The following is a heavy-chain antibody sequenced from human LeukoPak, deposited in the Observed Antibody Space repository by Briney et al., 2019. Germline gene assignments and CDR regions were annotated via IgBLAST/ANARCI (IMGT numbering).Heavy chain of an antibody. CDR1: GYTFTGYY. CDR2: MNPNSGNT. V-gene: IGHV1-8*03. CDR3: ARGLSSYGASLGY. Sequence: APVKVSCKASGYTFTGYYMHWVRQAPGQGLEWMGWMNPNSGNTGYAQKFQGRVTITRNTSISTAYMELSSLRSEDTAVYYCARGLSSYGASLGYWGQGTLVTVSS. J-gene: IGHJ4*02. D-gene: IGHD4-17*01.